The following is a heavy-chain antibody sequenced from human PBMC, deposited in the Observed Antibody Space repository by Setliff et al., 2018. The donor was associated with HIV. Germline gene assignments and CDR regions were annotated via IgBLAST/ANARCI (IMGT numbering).Heavy chain of an antibody. Sequence: GGSLRLSCAASGFTFRNAWMSWVRQAPGKWLEWVGRIKSKSDGGAVHYAAPVKGRFTISRDDSQDTLYLEMNSLRAEDTAVYFCARDNLYYNTWNASPVYGLDVWGQGTTVTVSS. V-gene: IGHV3-15*06. D-gene: IGHD3-3*01. CDR1: GFTFRNAW. CDR2: IKSKSDGGAV. J-gene: IGHJ6*02. CDR3: ARDNLYYNTWNASPVYGLDV.